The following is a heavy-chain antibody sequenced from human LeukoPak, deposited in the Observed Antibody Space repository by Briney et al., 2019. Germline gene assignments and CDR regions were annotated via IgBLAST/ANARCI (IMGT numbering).Heavy chain of an antibody. V-gene: IGHV3-74*01. D-gene: IGHD6-6*01. CDR3: ARYSSSSGGASHYFDY. CDR1: GFSLRSYW. J-gene: IGHJ4*02. CDR2: ISGDGSMT. Sequence: GGSLRLSCAVSGFSLRSYWMHWVRQAPGKGLVWVSRISGDGSMTNYADYVKGRFTISRDNAKNTVYLQMNSLRAEDTAVYYCARYSSSSGGASHYFDYWGQGTLVTVSS.